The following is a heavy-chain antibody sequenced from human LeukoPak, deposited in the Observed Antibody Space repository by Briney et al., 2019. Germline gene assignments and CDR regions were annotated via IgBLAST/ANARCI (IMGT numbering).Heavy chain of an antibody. CDR2: MNPNSGNT. D-gene: IGHD4-17*01. J-gene: IGHJ4*02. V-gene: IGHV1-8*01. CDR1: GYTFTSYD. CDR3: ARGRVSTVTTRGFDY. Sequence: SVKVSCKASGYTFTSYDINWVQQATGLGLEWVGWMNPNSGNTGYAQKFQGRVTMTRNTSISTAYMELSSLRSEDTAVYYCARGRVSTVTTRGFDYWGQGTLVTVSS.